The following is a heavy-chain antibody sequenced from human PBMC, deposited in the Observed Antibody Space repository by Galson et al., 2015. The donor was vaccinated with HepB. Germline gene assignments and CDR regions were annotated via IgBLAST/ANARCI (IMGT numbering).Heavy chain of an antibody. CDR2: SDHSGIT. CDR1: GGSFNGYY. V-gene: IGHV4-34*01. Sequence: LTCAVYGGSFNGYYWTWIRRPPGKGLEWIGDSDHSGITNYNPSLKSRVTILIDTSKDQFSLKLTSVTAADTAVYYCARGVCSSTTCYVDYWGQGTLVTVSS. CDR3: ARGVCSSTTCYVDY. J-gene: IGHJ4*02. D-gene: IGHD2-2*01.